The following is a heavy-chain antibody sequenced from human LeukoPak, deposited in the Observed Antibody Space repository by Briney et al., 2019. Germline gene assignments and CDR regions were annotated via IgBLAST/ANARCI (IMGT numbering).Heavy chain of an antibody. CDR2: ISGSGGST. J-gene: IGHJ4*02. D-gene: IGHD3-9*01. V-gene: IGHV3-23*01. CDR1: GFTFRSYA. CDR3: AKDPYAILTGYRYYFDY. Sequence: GSLRLSCAASGFTFRSYAMSWVRQAPGKGLEWVSAISGSGGSTYYADSGKGRFTISRENSKNTRYLQMNSLRAEDTAVYYCAKDPYAILTGYRYYFDYWGQGTLVTVSS.